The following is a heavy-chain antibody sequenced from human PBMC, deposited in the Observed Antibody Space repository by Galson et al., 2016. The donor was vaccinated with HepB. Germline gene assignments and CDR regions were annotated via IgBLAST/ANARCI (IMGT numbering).Heavy chain of an antibody. D-gene: IGHD2-15*01. J-gene: IGHJ3*01. CDR2: FDPEDGER. CDR3: AVVMVDFELDAFDF. V-gene: IGHV1-24*01. CDR1: GYTLTELS. Sequence: SVKVSCKVSGYTLTELSMHWVRRAPGKGLEWMGGFDPEDGERMYAEKFQGRVTMTEDTSTDTAYMDLSSLRSEDTAVYYCAVVMVDFELDAFDFWGQGTMVTVSS.